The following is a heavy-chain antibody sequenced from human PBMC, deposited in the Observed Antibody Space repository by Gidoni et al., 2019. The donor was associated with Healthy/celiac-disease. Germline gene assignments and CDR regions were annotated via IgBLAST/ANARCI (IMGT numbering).Heavy chain of an antibody. D-gene: IGHD6-19*01. CDR3: ARDPSAVAGVG. Sequence: EVQLVESGGGLVKPGGSLRLSCAASGFTFSSYSMNWVRQAPGKGLEWGSSISSSRSYIYYADSVKGRFTISRDNAKNSLYLQMNSLRAEDTAVYYCARDPSAVAGVGWGQGTLVTVSS. CDR2: ISSSRSYI. J-gene: IGHJ4*02. V-gene: IGHV3-21*01. CDR1: GFTFSSYS.